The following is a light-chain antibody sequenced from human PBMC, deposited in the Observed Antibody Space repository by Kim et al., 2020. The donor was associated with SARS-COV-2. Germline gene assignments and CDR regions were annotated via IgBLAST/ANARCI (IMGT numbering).Light chain of an antibody. Sequence: ASVGDRVTMTCRASQSISSYLNWYQQKPRKAPKLLIYAASSLQSGVPSRFSGSRSGTDFTLTISSLQPEDFATYYCQQSYRTPRTFGQGTKVDIK. V-gene: IGKV1-39*01. J-gene: IGKJ1*01. CDR3: QQSYRTPRT. CDR1: QSISSY. CDR2: AAS.